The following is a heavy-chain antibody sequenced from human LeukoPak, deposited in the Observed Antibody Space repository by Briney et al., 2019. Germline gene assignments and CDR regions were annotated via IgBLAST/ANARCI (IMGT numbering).Heavy chain of an antibody. Sequence: GGSLRLSCAASGFTFSSYAMHWVRQAPGKGLEWVAVISYDGSNKYYADSVKGRFTISRDNSKNTLYLQMNSLRAEDTAVYYCASEYSSSWYKRNDAFDIWGQGTMVTVSS. CDR3: ASEYSSSWYKRNDAFDI. CDR2: ISYDGSNK. J-gene: IGHJ3*02. D-gene: IGHD6-13*01. V-gene: IGHV3-30*04. CDR1: GFTFSSYA.